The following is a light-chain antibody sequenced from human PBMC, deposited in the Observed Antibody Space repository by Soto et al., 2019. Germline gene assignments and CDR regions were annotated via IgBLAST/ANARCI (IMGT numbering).Light chain of an antibody. CDR3: TSYAGSNNFVV. J-gene: IGLJ2*01. V-gene: IGLV2-8*01. CDR2: EVS. CDR1: SSDVGGYNY. Sequence: QSVLTQPPSASGSPGQSVTISCTGTSSDVGGYNYVSWYQQHPGKAPKLMIYEVSKRPSGVPDRFSGSKSGNTASLTVSGLQAEDEADYYCTSYAGSNNFVVFGGGIKQTVL.